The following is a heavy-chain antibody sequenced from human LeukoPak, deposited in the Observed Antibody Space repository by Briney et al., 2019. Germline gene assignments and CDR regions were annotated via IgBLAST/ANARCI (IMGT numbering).Heavy chain of an antibody. Sequence: PSETLSLTCTASGGSISSGSYYWSWIRQPAGKGLEWIGRIYTSGSTNYNPSLKSRVTISVDTSKNQFSLKLSSVTAADTAVYYCARDRYDWFDPWGQGTLVTVSS. D-gene: IGHD1-1*01. CDR1: GGSISSGSYY. CDR3: ARDRYDWFDP. V-gene: IGHV4-61*02. J-gene: IGHJ5*02. CDR2: IYTSGST.